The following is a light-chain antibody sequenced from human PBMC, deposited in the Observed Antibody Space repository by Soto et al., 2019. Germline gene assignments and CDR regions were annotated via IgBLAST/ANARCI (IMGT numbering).Light chain of an antibody. CDR1: QGIRND. CDR2: AAS. Sequence: AIQMTQSPSSLSASLGDRVTITCRASQGIRNDLGWYQQKPGKAPKLLIYAASSLQSGVPSRFSGGGSGTDFTLTISSLQPEDFATYYCLQDYNYPYTFGQGTKLELK. J-gene: IGKJ2*01. V-gene: IGKV1-6*01. CDR3: LQDYNYPYT.